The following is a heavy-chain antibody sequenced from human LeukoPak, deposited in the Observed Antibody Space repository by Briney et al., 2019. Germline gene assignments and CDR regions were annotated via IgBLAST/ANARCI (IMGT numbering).Heavy chain of an antibody. D-gene: IGHD3-10*01. Sequence: GGSLRLSCAASGFTFSDYYMSWIRQAPGKGLEWVSAISGSGGSTYYADSVKGRFTISRDNSKNTLYLQMNSLRGEDTAVYYCAKDTYYYGSGSTNFDYWGQGTLVTVSS. J-gene: IGHJ4*02. CDR2: ISGSGGST. CDR1: GFTFSDYY. CDR3: AKDTYYYGSGSTNFDY. V-gene: IGHV3-23*01.